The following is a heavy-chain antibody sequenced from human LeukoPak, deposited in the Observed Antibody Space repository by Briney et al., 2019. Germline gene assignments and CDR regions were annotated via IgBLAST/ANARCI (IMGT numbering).Heavy chain of an antibody. J-gene: IGHJ4*02. D-gene: IGHD4-11*01. CDR1: GFTFDDYA. Sequence: GGSLRLSCAASGFTFDDYAMHWVRHAPGKGLEWVSGISWNSGSIGYADSVNGRFTISRDNAKNTLYLQMDSPTTEDTAVYYCARETNDYSNYDHFAYWGQGTLVSVSS. CDR2: ISWNSGSI. V-gene: IGHV3-9*01. CDR3: ARETNDYSNYDHFAY.